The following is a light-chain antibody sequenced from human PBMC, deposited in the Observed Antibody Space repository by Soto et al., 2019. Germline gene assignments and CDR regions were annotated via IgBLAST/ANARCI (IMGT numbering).Light chain of an antibody. CDR2: DVS. J-gene: IGLJ1*01. Sequence: QSALTQPASVSGSPGQSITISCTGTSSDVGGYSYVSWYQQLPGKAPKLMIYDVSDRPSGVSNRFSGSRSGNTASLTISGLQAQEEADYYCSSYTSSSLYVFGTGTKVTVL. V-gene: IGLV2-14*01. CDR1: SSDVGGYSY. CDR3: SSYTSSSLYV.